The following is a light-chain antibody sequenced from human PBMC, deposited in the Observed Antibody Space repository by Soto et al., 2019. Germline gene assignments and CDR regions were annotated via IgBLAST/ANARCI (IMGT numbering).Light chain of an antibody. CDR2: DNI. CDR3: QSYDRSVSGLYV. CDR1: SSNIGAGFD. J-gene: IGLJ1*01. Sequence: QSVLTQPPSVSGAPGQRVTISCTGSSSNIGAGFDVHWYQQLPGTAPKLLVYDNIRRPSGVPDRFSASKSGTSASLAIAGLQAEDEADYYCQSYDRSVSGLYVFGTGTKLTVL. V-gene: IGLV1-40*01.